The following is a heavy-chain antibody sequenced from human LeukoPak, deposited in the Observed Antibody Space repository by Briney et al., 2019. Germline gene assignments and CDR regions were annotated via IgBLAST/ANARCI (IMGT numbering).Heavy chain of an antibody. J-gene: IGHJ6*02. CDR3: ARAPREYDGSGYLYYYYYYGMDV. Sequence: NPSETLSLTCTVSGGSISRYYWIWIRQPPGKGLEWIGYIYYRGSTNYNPSLKSRVTISVDTSKNQFSLKPSSVTAADTAVYYCARAPREYDGSGYLYYYYYYGMDVWGQGTTVTVSS. CDR2: IYYRGST. V-gene: IGHV4-59*01. D-gene: IGHD3-22*01. CDR1: GGSISRYY.